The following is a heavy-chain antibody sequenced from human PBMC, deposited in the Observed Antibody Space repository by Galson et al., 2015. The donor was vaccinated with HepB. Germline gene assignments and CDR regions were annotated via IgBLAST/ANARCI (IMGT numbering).Heavy chain of an antibody. Sequence: LSLTCAVYGGSFSGYYWSWIRQSPGKGLEWIGEISHSGGSNYNPSLKSRATILVDASKNQFSLKLKSVTAADTATYYCARGESSGSYFPYFDSWGQGTLVTVSS. J-gene: IGHJ4*02. CDR1: GGSFSGYY. D-gene: IGHD1-26*01. CDR2: ISHSGGS. CDR3: ARGESSGSYFPYFDS. V-gene: IGHV4-34*01.